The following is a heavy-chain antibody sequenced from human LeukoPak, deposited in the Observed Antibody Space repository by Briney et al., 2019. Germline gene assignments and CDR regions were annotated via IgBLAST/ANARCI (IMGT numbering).Heavy chain of an antibody. CDR2: INSDGSST. CDR1: GFTFSSYW. D-gene: IGHD2-2*01. J-gene: IGHJ6*02. V-gene: IGHV3-74*01. CDR3: ARGCSSTSCYMLYYYYYGMDV. Sequence: PGGSLRLSCAASGFTFSSYWMHWVRQAPGKGLVWVSRINSDGSSTSYADSVKGRFTISRDNAKNTLYLQMNSLRAEDTAVYYCARGCSSTSCYMLYYYYYGMDVWGQGTTVTVSS.